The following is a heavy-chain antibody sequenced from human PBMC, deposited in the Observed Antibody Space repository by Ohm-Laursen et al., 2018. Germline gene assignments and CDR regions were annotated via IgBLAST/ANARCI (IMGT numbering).Heavy chain of an antibody. J-gene: IGHJ5*02. D-gene: IGHD5-18*01. CDR3: ARETGGYSNSAAFDP. CDR1: GGSISSYY. Sequence: SDTLSLTCTVSGGSISSYYWSWIRQPPGKGLEWIGYIYYSGSTNYNPSLKSRVTVSVDTSKNQFSLKLSSVTAADTAVYYCARETGGYSNSAAFDPWGQGTLVTVSS. CDR2: IYYSGST. V-gene: IGHV4-59*01.